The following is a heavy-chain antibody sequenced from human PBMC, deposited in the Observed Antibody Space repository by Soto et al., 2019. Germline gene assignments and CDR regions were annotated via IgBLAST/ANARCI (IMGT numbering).Heavy chain of an antibody. V-gene: IGHV4-59*01. J-gene: IGHJ4*02. CDR3: ARVDRARGIRYYFDY. Sequence: PSETLSLTCTVSGGSISSYYWSWIRQPPGKGLEWIGYIYYSGSTNYNPSLKSRVTISVDTSKNQFSLKLSSVTAADTAVYYCARVDRARGIRYYFDYWGQGTLVTVSS. CDR1: GGSISSYY. CDR2: IYYSGST. D-gene: IGHD6-6*01.